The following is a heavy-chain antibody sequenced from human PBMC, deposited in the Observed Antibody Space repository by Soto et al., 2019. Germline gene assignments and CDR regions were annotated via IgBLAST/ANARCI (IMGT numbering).Heavy chain of an antibody. J-gene: IGHJ6*02. CDR3: ARGVKNLVDTAMLCYGMDV. D-gene: IGHD5-18*01. CDR1: GYTFTGYY. CDR2: INPNSGGT. Sequence: ASVKVSCKASGYTFTGYYMHWVRQAPGQGLEWMGWINPNSGGTNYAQKFQGRVTMTRDTSISTAYMELSRLRSDDTAVYYCARGVKNLVDTAMLCYGMDVWGQGTTVTVSS. V-gene: IGHV1-2*02.